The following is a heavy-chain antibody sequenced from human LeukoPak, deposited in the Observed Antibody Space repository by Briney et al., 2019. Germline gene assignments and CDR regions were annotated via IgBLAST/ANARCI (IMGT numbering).Heavy chain of an antibody. Sequence: PGGSLRLSCAASGFTFSSYGMHWVRQAPGKGLEWVAVISYDGSNKYYADSVKGRFTISRDNSKNTLYLQMNSLRAEDTAVYYCAKSGIAVAGTRDGNYFDYWGQGTLVTVSS. V-gene: IGHV3-30*18. CDR3: AKSGIAVAGTRDGNYFDY. D-gene: IGHD6-19*01. J-gene: IGHJ4*02. CDR2: ISYDGSNK. CDR1: GFTFSSYG.